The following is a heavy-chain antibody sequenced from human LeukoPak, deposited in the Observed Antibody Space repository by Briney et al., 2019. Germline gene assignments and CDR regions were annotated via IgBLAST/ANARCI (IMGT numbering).Heavy chain of an antibody. CDR3: AKGGTGYYKYNWFDP. CDR2: ISWNSGSI. V-gene: IGHV3-9*01. Sequence: GRSLRLSCPASGFTFDDYAMHWVRQAPRKGLEGVSGISWNSGSIGYADSVKGRFTISRDNAKNSLYLQMNSLRAEDTALYYCAKGGTGYYKYNWFDPWGQGTLVTVSS. CDR1: GFTFDDYA. J-gene: IGHJ5*02. D-gene: IGHD3-9*01.